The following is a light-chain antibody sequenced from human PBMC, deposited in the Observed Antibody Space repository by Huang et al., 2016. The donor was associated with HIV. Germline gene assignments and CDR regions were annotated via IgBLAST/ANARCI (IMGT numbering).Light chain of an antibody. CDR2: AAS. V-gene: IGKV1-NL1*01. CDR3: QHYYNFPYT. CDR1: QGIPYS. Sequence: DIQMTQSQSSLSASVGDRVSITCRPRQGIPYSLAWYQQKPGKAPKLLLYAASRLESGDPSRFSGIGTGADYPPTISSLQPEDFGTYYCQHYYNFPYTFGPGTKLEI. J-gene: IGKJ2*01.